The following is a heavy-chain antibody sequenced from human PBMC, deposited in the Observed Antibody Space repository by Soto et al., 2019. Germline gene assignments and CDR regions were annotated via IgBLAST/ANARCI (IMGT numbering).Heavy chain of an antibody. CDR2: FDPEDGET. Sequence: SVKVSGKVSVYTLTELSMHLVRQAPGKGLEWMGGFDPEDGETIYAQKFQGRVTMTEDTSTDTAYMELSSLRSEDTAVYYCETVGVEQQLYYGMDGWGQGTTVTVSS. V-gene: IGHV1-24*01. CDR1: VYTLTELS. J-gene: IGHJ6*02. CDR3: ETVGVEQQLYYGMDG. D-gene: IGHD6-13*01.